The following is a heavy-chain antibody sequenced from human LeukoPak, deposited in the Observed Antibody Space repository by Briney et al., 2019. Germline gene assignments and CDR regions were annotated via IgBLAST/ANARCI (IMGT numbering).Heavy chain of an antibody. Sequence: PGGSLRLSCAASGFTFDDYGMSWVRQAPGKGLEWVSGINWNGGSTGYADSVKGRFTISRDNVKNSLYLQMNSLRAEDTALYYCARLGYCSGGSCFHQPLLDYWGQGTLVTVSS. CDR1: GFTFDDYG. J-gene: IGHJ4*02. V-gene: IGHV3-20*04. CDR2: INWNGGST. D-gene: IGHD2-15*01. CDR3: ARLGYCSGGSCFHQPLLDY.